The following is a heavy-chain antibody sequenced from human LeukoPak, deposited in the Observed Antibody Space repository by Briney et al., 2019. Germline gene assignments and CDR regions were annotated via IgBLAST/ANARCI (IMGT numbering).Heavy chain of an antibody. V-gene: IGHV3-30*18. CDR2: ISYDGSNK. Sequence: GGSLRLSCAASGFTFSSYGMHWVRQAPGKGLEWVAVISYDGSNKYYADSVKGRFTISRDNSKNTLYLQMNSLRAEDTAVYYCAKDGGLYRRRPPYGMDVWGQGPRSPSP. CDR3: AKDGGLYRRRPPYGMDV. D-gene: IGHD1-26*01. CDR1: GFTFSSYG. J-gene: IGHJ6*02.